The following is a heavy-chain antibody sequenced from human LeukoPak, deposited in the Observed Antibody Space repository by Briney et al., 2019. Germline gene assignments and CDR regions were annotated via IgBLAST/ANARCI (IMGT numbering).Heavy chain of an antibody. J-gene: IGHJ6*02. V-gene: IGHV3-48*03. Sequence: GRSLRLSCAGSGFTFSGYEINWVRQAPGKGLEWVSYINTRGTTTYYADSVKGRFTISRDNAKNSLYLQMNSLRAEDTAVYYCARDQTMDVWGQGTTVTVSS. CDR1: GFTFSGYE. CDR3: ARDQTMDV. CDR2: INTRGTTT.